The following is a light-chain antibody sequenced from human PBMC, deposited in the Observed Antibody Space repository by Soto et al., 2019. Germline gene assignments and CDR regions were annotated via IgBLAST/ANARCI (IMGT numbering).Light chain of an antibody. CDR1: QSVSSNY. Sequence: IVMTQYPTTLSVSPGERVTLSCRASQSVSSNYLAWYQQEPGQAPRLLIYGASTRATGIPDRFSGGGSGTDFTLTISSLQPEDFATYYCQQSYSTPLTFGGGTKVEIK. CDR2: GAS. V-gene: IGKV3D-7*01. J-gene: IGKJ4*02. CDR3: QQSYSTPLT.